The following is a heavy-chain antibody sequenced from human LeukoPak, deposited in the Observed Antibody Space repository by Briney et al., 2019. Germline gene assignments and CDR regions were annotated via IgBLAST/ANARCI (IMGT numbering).Heavy chain of an antibody. D-gene: IGHD6-13*01. J-gene: IGHJ6*02. CDR1: GFTFSSFW. V-gene: IGHV3-7*03. CDR2: IKQDGSEQ. CDR3: AKDTAPTYSSSRNGMDV. Sequence: GGSLRLSCAASGFTFSSFWMSWVRQAPGKGLEWVANIKQDGSEQHYVDSVKGRFTISRDNAKNSLYLQMNSLRAEDTALYYCAKDTAPTYSSSRNGMDVWGQGTTVTVSS.